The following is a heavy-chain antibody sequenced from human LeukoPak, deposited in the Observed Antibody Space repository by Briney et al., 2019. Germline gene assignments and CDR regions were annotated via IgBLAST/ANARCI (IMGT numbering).Heavy chain of an antibody. CDR1: GFTFSSYS. V-gene: IGHV3-21*01. CDR2: ISSSSSYI. D-gene: IGHD3-10*01. J-gene: IGHJ5*02. CDR3: ARELGRFGELLFDP. Sequence: GGSLRLSCAASGFTFSSYSMNWVRQAPGKGLEWVSSISSSSSYIYYADSVKGRFTISRDNAKNSLYLQMNSLRAEDTAVYYCARELGRFGELLFDPWGQGTLVTVSS.